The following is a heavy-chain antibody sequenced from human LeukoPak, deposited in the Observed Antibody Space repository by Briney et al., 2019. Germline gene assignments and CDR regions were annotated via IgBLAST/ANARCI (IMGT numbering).Heavy chain of an antibody. CDR2: ISSSSSYI. CDR1: GYTFSGYA. Sequence: PGGSLRLSCVASGYTFSGYAIHWVRQAPGKGLEWVSSISSSSSYIYYADSVKGRFTISRDNAKNSLYLQMNSLRAEDTAVYYCARAYSGYVFDYWGQGTLVTVSS. J-gene: IGHJ4*02. CDR3: ARAYSGYVFDY. D-gene: IGHD5-12*01. V-gene: IGHV3-21*01.